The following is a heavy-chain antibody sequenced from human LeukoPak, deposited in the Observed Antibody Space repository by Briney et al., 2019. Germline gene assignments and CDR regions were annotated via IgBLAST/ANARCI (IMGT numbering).Heavy chain of an antibody. J-gene: IGHJ6*02. D-gene: IGHD4-17*01. CDR1: GGSISSYY. V-gene: IGHV4-4*07. Sequence: SETPSLTCTVSGGSISSYYWSWIRQPAGKGLEWIGRIYTSGSTNYNPSLKSRVTMSVDTSKNQFSLKLSSVTAADTAVYYCAREPVTSYYYGMDVWGQGTTVTVSS. CDR2: IYTSGST. CDR3: AREPVTSYYYGMDV.